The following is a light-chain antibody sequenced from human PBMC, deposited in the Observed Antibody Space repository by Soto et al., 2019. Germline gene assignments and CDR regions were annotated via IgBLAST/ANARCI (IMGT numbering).Light chain of an antibody. Sequence: QSALTQPASVSGSPGQSITISCTGTSSDVGGYNYVSWYQQHPGKAPKLMIYDVSNRPSGVSNRFSGSKSGNTASLTISGLQXXXEAXYYCSSYTSSSTLVFGGGTKLTVL. V-gene: IGLV2-14*01. CDR3: SSYTSSSTLV. CDR2: DVS. CDR1: SSDVGGYNY. J-gene: IGLJ2*01.